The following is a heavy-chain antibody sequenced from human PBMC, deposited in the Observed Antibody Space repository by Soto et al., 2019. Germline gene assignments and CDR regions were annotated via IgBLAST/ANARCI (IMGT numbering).Heavy chain of an antibody. CDR3: AKGSQQLARGWYFDY. CDR1: GFTFSSYA. V-gene: IGHV3-23*01. J-gene: IGHJ4*02. CDR2: ISGSGGST. Sequence: EVQLLASGGGLVQPGGSLRLSCAASGFTFSSYAMSWVRQAPGKGLEWVSAISGSGGSTYYADSVKGRFTISSDNSKNTLYMQMNSLRAEDTAVYYCAKGSQQLARGWYFDYWGQGTLVTVSS. D-gene: IGHD6-13*01.